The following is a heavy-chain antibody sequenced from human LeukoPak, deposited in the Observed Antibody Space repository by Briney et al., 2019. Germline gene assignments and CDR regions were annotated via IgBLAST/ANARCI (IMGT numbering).Heavy chain of an antibody. Sequence: ASVKVSCKASGYTFTGYYMHWVRQAPGQGLEWMGWINPNSGGTNYAQKFQGRVTMTRDTSISTAYMELSRLRSEDTAVYYCAATSVGTTINDPFDIWGQGTMVTVSS. D-gene: IGHD1-26*01. CDR1: GYTFTGYY. CDR2: INPNSGGT. CDR3: AATSVGTTINDPFDI. V-gene: IGHV1-2*02. J-gene: IGHJ3*02.